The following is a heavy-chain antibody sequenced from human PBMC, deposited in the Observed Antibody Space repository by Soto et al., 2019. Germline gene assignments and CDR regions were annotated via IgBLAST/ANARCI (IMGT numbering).Heavy chain of an antibody. CDR3: ARDRYSYYDFWSGSLPYYYYGMDV. V-gene: IGHV3-7*01. D-gene: IGHD3-3*01. CDR2: IKQDGSEK. Sequence: TGGSLRLSCAASGFTFSSYWMSWVRPAPGKGLEWVANIKQDGSEKYYVDSVKGRFTISRDNAKNSLYLQMNSLRAEDTAVYYCARDRYSYYDFWSGSLPYYYYGMDVWGQGTTVTVSS. CDR1: GFTFSSYW. J-gene: IGHJ6*02.